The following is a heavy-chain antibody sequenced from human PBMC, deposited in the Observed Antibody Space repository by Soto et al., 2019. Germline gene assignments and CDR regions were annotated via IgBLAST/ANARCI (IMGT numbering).Heavy chain of an antibody. Sequence: ETLSLTCTVSGGSFSGGSYYGGGIRQPPGKGLEWIGYIYYSGSTNYNPSLKSRVTISVDTSKNQFSLKLSSVTAADTAVYYWARYARYSYGQRAYGMDVWGQGTTVTVSS. CDR2: IYYSGST. CDR1: GGSFSGGSYY. V-gene: IGHV4-61*01. D-gene: IGHD5-18*01. J-gene: IGHJ6*02. CDR3: ARYARYSYGQRAYGMDV.